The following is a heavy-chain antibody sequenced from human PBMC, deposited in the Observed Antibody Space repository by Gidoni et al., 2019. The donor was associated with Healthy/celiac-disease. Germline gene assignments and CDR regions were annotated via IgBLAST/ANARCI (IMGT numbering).Heavy chain of an antibody. D-gene: IGHD1-26*01. CDR1: GFTFSSYS. V-gene: IGHV3-48*02. CDR2: ISSSSSTI. J-gene: IGHJ4*02. Sequence: EVQLVESGGGLVQPGGSLRLSCAASGFTFSSYSMNWVRQAPGKGLEWVSYISSSSSTIYYADSVKGRVTISRDNAKNSLYLQMNSLRDEDTAVYYCARDGVSGSYYGFDYWGQGTLVTVSS. CDR3: ARDGVSGSYYGFDY.